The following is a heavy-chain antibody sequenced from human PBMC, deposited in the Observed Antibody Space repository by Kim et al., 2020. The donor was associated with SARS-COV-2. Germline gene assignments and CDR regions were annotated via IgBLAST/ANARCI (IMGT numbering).Heavy chain of an antibody. V-gene: IGHV1-18*01. J-gene: IGHJ4*02. Sequence: TNYAQRLQGRVTMTTDTSTSTAYMELRSLRSDDTAVYYCAREAAAGHFDYWGQGTLVTVSS. D-gene: IGHD6-13*01. CDR2: T. CDR3: AREAAAGHFDY.